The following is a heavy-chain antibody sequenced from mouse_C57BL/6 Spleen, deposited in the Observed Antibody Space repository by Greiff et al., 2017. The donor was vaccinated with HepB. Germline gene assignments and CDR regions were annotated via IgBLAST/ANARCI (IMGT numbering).Heavy chain of an antibody. CDR2: IDPSDSYT. CDR3: ARRYYGSSSHWYFDV. Sequence: QVQLQQPGAELVKPGASVKLSCKASGYTFTSYWMQWVKQRPGQGLEWIGEIDPSDSYTNYNQKFKGKATLTEDTSSSTAYMQLSSLTSEDSAVYYCARRYYGSSSHWYFDVWGTGTTVTVSS. J-gene: IGHJ1*03. V-gene: IGHV1-50*01. CDR1: GYTFTSYW. D-gene: IGHD1-1*01.